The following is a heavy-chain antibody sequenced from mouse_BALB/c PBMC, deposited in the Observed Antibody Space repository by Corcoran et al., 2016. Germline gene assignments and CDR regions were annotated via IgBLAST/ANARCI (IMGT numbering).Heavy chain of an antibody. CDR2: INTHSGVP. CDR1: GYTFTTTG. Sequence: QSQVVQSGPELKKPGETVRISCKTSGYTFTTTGMQWVQKMPGNSLKWIGWINTHSGVPKYAEDFKGRFAFSLETSASTAYLQISNLKNEDTATYVWARWENGADYWGQGTTLTVSS. V-gene: IGHV9-4*02. D-gene: IGHD4-1*01. CDR3: ARWENGADY. J-gene: IGHJ2*01.